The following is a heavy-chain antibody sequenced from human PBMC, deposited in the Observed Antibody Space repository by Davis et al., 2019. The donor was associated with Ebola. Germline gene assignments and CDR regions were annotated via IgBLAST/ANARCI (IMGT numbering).Heavy chain of an antibody. Sequence: GESLKISCAASGFTVSSNYMSWVRQAPGKGLEWVSVIYSGGSTYYADSVKGRFTISRHNSKNTLYLQMNSLRAEDTAVYYCAKGMGTYYYYGMDVWGQGTTVTVSS. V-gene: IGHV3-53*04. J-gene: IGHJ6*02. CDR3: AKGMGTYYYYGMDV. D-gene: IGHD5-24*01. CDR2: IYSGGST. CDR1: GFTVSSNY.